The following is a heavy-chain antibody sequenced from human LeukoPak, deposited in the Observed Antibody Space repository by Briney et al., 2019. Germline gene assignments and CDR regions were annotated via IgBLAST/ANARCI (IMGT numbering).Heavy chain of an antibody. CDR1: GLTVSSNY. CDR2: IYIDGTK. V-gene: IGHV3-53*01. D-gene: IGHD2-15*01. J-gene: IGHJ4*02. Sequence: GRSLRLSCEASGLTVSSNYMTWVRQAPGKGLEWVSVIYIDGTKYYADSVKGRFTISRDNSMNTLYLQMNTLRAEDTAVYYCARVPPTYGSGWYMHWGQGTLVTVSS. CDR3: ARVPPTYGSGWYMH.